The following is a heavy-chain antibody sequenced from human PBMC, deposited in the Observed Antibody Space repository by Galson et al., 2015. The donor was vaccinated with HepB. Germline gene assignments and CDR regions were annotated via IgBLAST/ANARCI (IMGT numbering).Heavy chain of an antibody. J-gene: IGHJ5*02. CDR3: ARGGISWFDT. Sequence: SLRLSCAASGFTFSDYYMSWIRQTPGKGLEWISYISSSTTNTKYVDSVKGRFTISRDNAKNSLYLQMNSLRAEDTAVYYCARGGISWFDTWGQGSLVTVSS. D-gene: IGHD2-15*01. CDR2: ISSSTTNT. V-gene: IGHV3-11*06. CDR1: GFTFSDYY.